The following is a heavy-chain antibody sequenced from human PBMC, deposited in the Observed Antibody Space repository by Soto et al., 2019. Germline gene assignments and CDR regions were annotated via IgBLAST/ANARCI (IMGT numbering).Heavy chain of an antibody. Sequence: SVKVSCKASGGTFSSYAISWVRQAPGQGLEWMGGIIPIFGTANYAQKFQGRVTITADKSTSTAYMELSSLRSEDTAVYYYASLRSAALFGMDVWGQGTTVTVSS. CDR2: IIPIFGTA. J-gene: IGHJ6*02. V-gene: IGHV1-69*06. CDR3: ASLRSAALFGMDV. D-gene: IGHD3-3*01. CDR1: GGTFSSYA.